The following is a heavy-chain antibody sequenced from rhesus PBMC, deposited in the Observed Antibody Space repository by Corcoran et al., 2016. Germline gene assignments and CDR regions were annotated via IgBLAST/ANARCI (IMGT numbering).Heavy chain of an antibody. Sequence: QVQLQESGPGLVKPLETLSLTCAVSGGSISSNYWSWIRQPPGKGLEWIGYIVGTGSSPHTNPALKGRVTLSLDTSKKQFSLKLTSVTAADTAVYYCARDAMRFTPTNSVDVWGRGVLVTVSS. J-gene: IGHJ5-2*02. D-gene: IGHD2-27*01. CDR2: IVGTGSSP. V-gene: IGHV4S11*01. CDR3: ARDAMRFTPTNSVDV. CDR1: GGSISSNY.